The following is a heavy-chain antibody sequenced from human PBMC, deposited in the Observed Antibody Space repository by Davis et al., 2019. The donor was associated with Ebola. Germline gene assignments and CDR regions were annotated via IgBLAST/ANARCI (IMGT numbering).Heavy chain of an antibody. CDR1: GGSFSGYY. CDR3: ARDYSLFDP. J-gene: IGHJ5*02. CDR2: INHSGST. D-gene: IGHD4-11*01. Sequence: PSETLSLTCAVHGGSFSGYYWSWIRQPPGKGLEWIGEINHSGSTNYNPSLKSRVTISVDTSKNQLSLKLSSVTAADTAVYYCARDYSLFDPWGQGTLVTVSS. V-gene: IGHV4-34*01.